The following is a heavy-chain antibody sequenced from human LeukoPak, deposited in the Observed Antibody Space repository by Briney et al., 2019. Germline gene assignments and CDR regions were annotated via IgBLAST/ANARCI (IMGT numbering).Heavy chain of an antibody. CDR3: ARAPRILSYFDY. J-gene: IGHJ4*02. CDR2: MYHSGST. D-gene: IGHD2-15*01. CDR1: GYSISSGFY. Sequence: SETLSLTCTVSGYSISSGFYWGWIRQPPGKGLEWIGSMYHSGSTYYSPSLKSRVTISVDTSKKQFSLKLSSVTAADTAVYYCARAPRILSYFDYWGQGTLVTVSS. V-gene: IGHV4-38-2*02.